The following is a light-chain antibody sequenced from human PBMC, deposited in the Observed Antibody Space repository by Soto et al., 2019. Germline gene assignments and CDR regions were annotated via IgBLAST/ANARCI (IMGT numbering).Light chain of an antibody. CDR3: GSYAGFTPVV. CDR2: EVT. Sequence: QSALTQPPSASGSPGQSVTISCSGASSDVGSYKSVSWYQHHPGEAPKLMIHEVTERPSGVPDRFSGSESGNTASLILSGLQAEDEGDCCCGSYAGFTPVVFGGGTKLTV. J-gene: IGLJ2*01. CDR1: SSDVGSYKS. V-gene: IGLV2-8*01.